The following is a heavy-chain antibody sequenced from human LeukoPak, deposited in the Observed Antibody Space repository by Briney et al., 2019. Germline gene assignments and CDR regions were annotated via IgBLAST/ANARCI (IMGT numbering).Heavy chain of an antibody. CDR2: IYNGGNT. J-gene: IGHJ4*02. Sequence: SQTLSLTCTVSGGSISSSDYYWSWICQPPGKGLEWIGYIYNGGNTYYNPSLGSRVTISVDTSKNQFSLKLSSVTATDTAVYYCAREGRGYSGFPDFWGQGTLVTASS. CDR1: GGSISSSDYY. D-gene: IGHD5-12*01. CDR3: AREGRGYSGFPDF. V-gene: IGHV4-30-4*01.